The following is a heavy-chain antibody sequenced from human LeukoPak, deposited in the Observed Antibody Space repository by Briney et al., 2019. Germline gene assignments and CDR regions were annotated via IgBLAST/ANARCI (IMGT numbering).Heavy chain of an antibody. J-gene: IGHJ6*02. CDR2: MNPISGDT. CDR1: GYSFTSYD. V-gene: IGHV1-8*01. D-gene: IGHD3-10*01. Sequence: ASVNVSCKASGYSFTSYDINWMRQAPGGGLEWMGWMNPISGDTGYAQKFRGRVTMTRDTSISAAYMELRTLTSDDTAIYYCAGDFFASGSDGAFYSGLDVWGQGTTVTVSS. CDR3: AGDFFASGSDGAFYSGLDV.